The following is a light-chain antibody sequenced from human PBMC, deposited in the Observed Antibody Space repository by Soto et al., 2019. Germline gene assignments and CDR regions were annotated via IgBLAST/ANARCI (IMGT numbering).Light chain of an antibody. CDR2: EVT. CDR3: SSHTSGSTRV. J-gene: IGLJ1*01. V-gene: IGLV2-14*01. Sequence: QSALTQPASVSGSPGQSIAISCTGTSSDVGGYDYVSWYQQHPDKAPKLMIYEVTKRPSGVSNRFSGSKSGNTASLTISGLRPEDEADYYCSSHTSGSTRVFGSGTKLTVL. CDR1: SSDVGGYDY.